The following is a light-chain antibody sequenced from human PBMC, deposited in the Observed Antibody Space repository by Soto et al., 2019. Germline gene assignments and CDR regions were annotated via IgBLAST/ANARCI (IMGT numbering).Light chain of an antibody. CDR1: ESVDKNY. CDR2: DVS. CDR3: HQYAHSPRT. V-gene: IGKV3-20*01. Sequence: EIVLTQSPGTLSLSPGESATLSCRASESVDKNYLAWFQHKPGQAPRLLIYDVSNRATGIPDRFSASGSGTDFTLTVSRLEPEDFAVYYCHQYAHSPRTFGQGTKVEIK. J-gene: IGKJ1*01.